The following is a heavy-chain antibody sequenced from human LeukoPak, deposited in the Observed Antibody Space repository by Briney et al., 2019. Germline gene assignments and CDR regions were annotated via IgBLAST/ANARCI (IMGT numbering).Heavy chain of an antibody. D-gene: IGHD2-21*02. CDR1: GGTFSSYA. CDR3: ARDPWGNCGGDCYSGD. J-gene: IGHJ4*02. Sequence: SVKVSCKASGGTFSSYAISWVRQAPGQGLEWMGGIIPIFGTANYAQKFQGRVTITADESTSTAYMELSSLRSEDTAVYYCARDPWGNCGGDCYSGDWGQGTLVTVSS. V-gene: IGHV1-69*13. CDR2: IIPIFGTA.